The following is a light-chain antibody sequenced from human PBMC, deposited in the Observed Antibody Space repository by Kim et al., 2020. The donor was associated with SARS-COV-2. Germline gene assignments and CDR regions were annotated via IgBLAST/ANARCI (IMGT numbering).Light chain of an antibody. CDR1: QSVSNT. J-gene: IGKJ4*01. CDR2: GAS. Sequence: SPGERATLSCRASQSVSNTLAWYQQKPGQAPRLLISGASTRATGIPARFSGSGSGTEFTLTISSLQSEDFAVYYCQQYNNWPPLTFGGGTKVDIK. CDR3: QQYNNWPPLT. V-gene: IGKV3-15*01.